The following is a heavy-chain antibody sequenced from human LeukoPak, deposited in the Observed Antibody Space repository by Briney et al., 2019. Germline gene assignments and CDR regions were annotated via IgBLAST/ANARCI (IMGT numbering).Heavy chain of an antibody. CDR3: ARENTLGYGDYVNWFDP. D-gene: IGHD4-17*01. V-gene: IGHV3-48*04. CDR2: ISATGGTI. CDR1: GFTFSSNG. J-gene: IGHJ5*02. Sequence: GGSLRLSCAASGFTFSSNGMNWVRQAPGKGLEWVSYISATGGTIYYADSVKGRFTISRDNAKNSLYLQMNSLRSEDTAVYYCARENTLGYGDYVNWFDPWGQGTLVTVSS.